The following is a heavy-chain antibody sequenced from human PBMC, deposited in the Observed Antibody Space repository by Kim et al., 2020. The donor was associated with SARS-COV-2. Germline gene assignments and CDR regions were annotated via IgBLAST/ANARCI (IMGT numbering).Heavy chain of an antibody. CDR1: GFTFSSYW. CDR2: IKQDGSEK. Sequence: GGSLRLSCAASGFTFSSYWMSWVRQAPGKGLEWVANIKQDGSEKYYVDSVKGRFTISRDNAKNSLYLQMNSLRAEDTAVYYCARVVVFYSSSGSKGYYYYYGRDGWGQGTTVPVSS. J-gene: IGHJ6*02. V-gene: IGHV3-7*01. D-gene: IGHD6-13*01. CDR3: ARVVVFYSSSGSKGYYYYYGRDG.